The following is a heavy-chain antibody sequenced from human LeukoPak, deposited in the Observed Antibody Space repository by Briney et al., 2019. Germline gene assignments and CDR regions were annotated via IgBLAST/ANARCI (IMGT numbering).Heavy chain of an antibody. Sequence: GGSLRLSCAASGFTVSSNYMSCVRQGPGKGLEWVSIIYSGGTTYYADSVKGRFTISRDNSKNTLYLQMDSLRAEDTALYYCATIVGATTFDCWGQGTLVTVSS. D-gene: IGHD1-26*01. CDR3: ATIVGATTFDC. V-gene: IGHV3-53*01. CDR1: GFTVSSNY. CDR2: IYSGGTT. J-gene: IGHJ4*02.